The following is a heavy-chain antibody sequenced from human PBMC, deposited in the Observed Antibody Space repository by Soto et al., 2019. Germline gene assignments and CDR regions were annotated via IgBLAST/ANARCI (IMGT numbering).Heavy chain of an antibody. J-gene: IGHJ4*02. CDR3: ARQFEQHLSY. CDR2: IRNKPNNYAT. V-gene: IGHV3-73*01. CDR1: GFTFSGSP. Sequence: GGSLRLSCAASGFTFSGSPMHWVRLASGKGLEWVGRIRNKPNNYATAYAASVKGRFTISRDDSKNTAYLQLNSLKTEDTAVYFCARQFEQHLSYWGQGTLVTVSS. D-gene: IGHD3-3*02.